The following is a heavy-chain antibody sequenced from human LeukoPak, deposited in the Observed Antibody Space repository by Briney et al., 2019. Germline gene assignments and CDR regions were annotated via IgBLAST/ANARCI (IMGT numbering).Heavy chain of an antibody. D-gene: IGHD3-3*01. CDR1: GYTFTSSG. J-gene: IGHJ6*03. CDR2: ISTYNGNT. CDR3: ARIVGFWSGYPIYYYYYYMDV. V-gene: IGHV1-18*01. Sequence: ASVKVSCKASGYTFTSSGISWGRQAPGQGLEWMGWISTYNGNTNYAQKLQGRGTMTTDTSTSTAYMELRSLRSDDTAVYYCARIVGFWSGYPIYYYYYYMDVWGKGTTVTVSS.